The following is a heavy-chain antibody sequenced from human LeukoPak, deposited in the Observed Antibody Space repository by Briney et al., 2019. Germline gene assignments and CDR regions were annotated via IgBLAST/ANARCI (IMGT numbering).Heavy chain of an antibody. Sequence: SETLSLTCAVYGGSFSGYYWSWIRQPPGKGLEWIGEINHSGSTNYNPSLKSRVTISVDTSKNQFSLKLSSVTAADTAVYYCAAEVDITTVTTGRRPFDYWGQGTLVTVSS. J-gene: IGHJ4*02. D-gene: IGHD4-17*01. V-gene: IGHV4-34*01. CDR2: INHSGST. CDR1: GGSFSGYY. CDR3: AAEVDITTVTTGRRPFDY.